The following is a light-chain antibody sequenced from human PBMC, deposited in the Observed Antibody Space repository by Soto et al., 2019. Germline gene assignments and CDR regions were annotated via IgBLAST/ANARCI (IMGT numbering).Light chain of an antibody. CDR2: DVS. Sequence: QSALTQPASVSGSPGQSITISCTGTSSDVGGYNYVSWHQQHPGKVPKLMIYDVSYRPSGVSNRFSGSKSGNTASLTISGLQPEDEADYYCSSYTTSNTRQIVFGTGTKVTVL. CDR3: SSYTTSNTRQIV. CDR1: SSDVGGYNY. V-gene: IGLV2-14*01. J-gene: IGLJ1*01.